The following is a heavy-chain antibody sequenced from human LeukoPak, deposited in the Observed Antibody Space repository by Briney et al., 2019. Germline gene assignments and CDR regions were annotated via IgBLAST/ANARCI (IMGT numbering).Heavy chain of an antibody. CDR2: IYYSGST. CDR1: GGSISSSSYY. J-gene: IGHJ3*02. D-gene: IGHD6-13*01. CDR3: AVGIAAAAAAFDI. Sequence: SQTLSLTCTVSGGSISSSSYYWGWIRQPPGKGLEWIGSIYYSGSTYYNPSLKSRVTISVDTSKNQFSLKLSSVTAADTAVYYCAVGIAAAAAAFDIWGHGTMVTVSS. V-gene: IGHV4-39*01.